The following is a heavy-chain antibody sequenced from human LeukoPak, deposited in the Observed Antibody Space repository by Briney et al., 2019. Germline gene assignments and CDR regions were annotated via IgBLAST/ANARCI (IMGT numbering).Heavy chain of an antibody. CDR2: IYSGGST. D-gene: IGHD2-21*01. V-gene: IGHV3-53*01. CDR3: SRGGEDDAFDI. J-gene: IGHJ3*02. CDR1: GFTVSSNY. Sequence: GESLRLSCAAAGFTVSSNYMSWVRQAPGKGLEWVSVIYSGGSTYYADSVKGRFTISRDNSKNTLYLQMNSLRAEDTAVYYCSRGGEDDAFDIWGQGTMVTVSS.